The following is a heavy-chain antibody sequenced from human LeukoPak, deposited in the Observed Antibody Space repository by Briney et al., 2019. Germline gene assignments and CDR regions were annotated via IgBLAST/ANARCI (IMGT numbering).Heavy chain of an antibody. D-gene: IGHD3-10*01. CDR3: ARGHYGSGSYSPAD. J-gene: IGHJ4*02. CDR1: GLTFSSYA. CDR2: IIPIFGTA. Sequence: SVKVACKASGLTFSSYAISWVRQAPGPGLEWMGGIIPIFGTANYAQKFQGRVTITADKSTSTAYMELSSLRSEDTAVYYCARGHYGSGSYSPADWGQGTLVAVSS. V-gene: IGHV1-69*06.